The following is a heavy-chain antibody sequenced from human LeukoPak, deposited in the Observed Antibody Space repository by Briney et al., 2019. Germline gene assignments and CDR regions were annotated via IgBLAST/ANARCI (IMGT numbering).Heavy chain of an antibody. D-gene: IGHD3-3*01. CDR3: ARADFWGAFDI. CDR1: GGSISSGGYS. J-gene: IGHJ3*02. Sequence: SQTLSLTCAVSGGSISSGGYSWSWIRPPPGKGLEWIGYLYYTGSTNYNPSLKSRVTISADTSKTQFSLKLNSVTAADTAVYYCARADFWGAFDIWGQGTMVTVSS. CDR2: LYYTGST. V-gene: IGHV4-30-4*07.